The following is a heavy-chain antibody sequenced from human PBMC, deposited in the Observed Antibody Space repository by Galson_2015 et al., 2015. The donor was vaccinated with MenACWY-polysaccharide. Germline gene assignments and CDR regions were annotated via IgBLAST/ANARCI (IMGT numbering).Heavy chain of an antibody. V-gene: IGHV6-1*01. CDR1: GDSVSSDSAA. D-gene: IGHD1-26*01. CDR3: AREPKQLPSPYSYYFLMDV. Sequence: CAISGDSVSSDSAALNWIRESPSRDLEWLGRTYYRSKWNNDYAVSVKGRITITPDTSNNQVSLQLLSVTPEDTGIYFCAREPKQLPSPYSYYFLMDVWGKGTAVIVSS. J-gene: IGHJ6*03. CDR2: TYYRSKWNN.